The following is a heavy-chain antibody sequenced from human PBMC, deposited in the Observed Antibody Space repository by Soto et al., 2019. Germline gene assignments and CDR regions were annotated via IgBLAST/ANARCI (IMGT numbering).Heavy chain of an antibody. D-gene: IGHD6-13*01. V-gene: IGHV4-59*12. CDR3: ARRGWSSSDYFDY. CDR1: GGSISGSY. CDR2: IHYSGST. Sequence: PSETLSLTCTVSGGSISGSYWSWIRQTPGKVLEWVGYIHYSGSTNYNPSLKSRVTMSVDSAKNQFSLQWSSLKASDTAMYYCARRGWSSSDYFDYWGQGTLVTVSS. J-gene: IGHJ4*02.